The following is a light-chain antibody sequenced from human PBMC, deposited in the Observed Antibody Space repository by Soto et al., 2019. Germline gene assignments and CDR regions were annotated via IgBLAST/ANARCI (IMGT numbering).Light chain of an antibody. CDR3: QQYGRSVPIT. J-gene: IGKJ5*01. Sequence: EIVRTQSPATLSVSQGERATFSCRASQSVSSNLAWYQQKPGQAHRLIIYGASIRATGIPARFSGSGSGTDFTLTISRLEPEDFAVYYGQQYGRSVPITFGQGTRLEIK. CDR1: QSVSSN. V-gene: IGKV3-15*01. CDR2: GAS.